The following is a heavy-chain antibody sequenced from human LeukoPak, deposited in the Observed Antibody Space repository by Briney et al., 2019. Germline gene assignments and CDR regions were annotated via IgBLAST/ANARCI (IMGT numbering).Heavy chain of an antibody. J-gene: IGHJ6*03. Sequence: GGSLRLSCAASGFTFSSYWMSWVRQAPGKGVEWVANIKQDGSDKYYVDSVKGRFTISRDNAKNSLYLQMNSLRAEDTAIYYCARDEGKYGSASKYYYYYYMDVWGKGTTVTISS. CDR3: ARDEGKYGSASKYYYYYYMDV. CDR1: GFTFSSYW. V-gene: IGHV3-7*01. CDR2: IKQDGSDK. D-gene: IGHD3-10*01.